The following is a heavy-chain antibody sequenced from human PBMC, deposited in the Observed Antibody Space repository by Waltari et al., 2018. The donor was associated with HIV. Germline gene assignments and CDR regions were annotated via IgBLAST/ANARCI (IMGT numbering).Heavy chain of an antibody. V-gene: IGHV5-51*01. J-gene: IGHJ3*02. Sequence: EEKLVQSGAEVKEPGESLKISCKSLGNNFAGYWVGWVRQMPGKGLEWMGVIYPGDSDAVYSPSFQGRVIMSTDSSISTLYLQWSSLRASDTAMYYCARRKGDYRTAFDIWGQGTMVTASS. CDR2: IYPGDSDA. CDR1: GNNFAGYW. CDR3: ARRKGDYRTAFDI. D-gene: IGHD4-17*01.